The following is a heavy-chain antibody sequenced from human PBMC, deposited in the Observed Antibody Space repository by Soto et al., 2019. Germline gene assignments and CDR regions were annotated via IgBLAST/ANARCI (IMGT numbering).Heavy chain of an antibody. CDR2: IYYSGST. V-gene: IGHV4-30-4*01. CDR3: ARAQLVGYYFDY. J-gene: IGHJ4*02. D-gene: IGHD2-2*01. CDR1: GGSISSDDYY. Sequence: SETLSLTCTVSGGSISSDDYYWSWIRQPPGKGLEWIGYIYYSGSTYYNPSLKSRVTKSIDTSKNQFSLKLSSVTVADTAVYYCARAQLVGYYFDYWGQGTLVTVS.